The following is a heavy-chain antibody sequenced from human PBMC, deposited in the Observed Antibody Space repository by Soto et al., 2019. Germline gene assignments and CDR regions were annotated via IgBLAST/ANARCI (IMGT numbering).Heavy chain of an antibody. V-gene: IGHV1-69*06. Sequence: ASVKVSCKASGDTFSTYTITWVRQAPGQGLEWMGGIIPRSGTSNYAQKFQGRVTITADKSTSTAYMELSSLRSEDTAVYYCAREGVSCSSNSCYNAYYYYGMDVWGQGTTVTFSS. CDR3: AREGVSCSSNSCYNAYYYYGMDV. CDR1: GDTFSTYT. D-gene: IGHD2-2*02. CDR2: IIPRSGTS. J-gene: IGHJ6*02.